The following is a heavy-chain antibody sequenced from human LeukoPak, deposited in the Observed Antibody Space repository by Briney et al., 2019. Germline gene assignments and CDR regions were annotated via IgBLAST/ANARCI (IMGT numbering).Heavy chain of an antibody. CDR1: GGTLSTYA. CDR3: ARDPRYCIGDSCYPNAFDV. V-gene: IGHV1-69*05. D-gene: IGHD2-15*01. CDR2: VIPIFETT. Sequence: SVKVSRKPSGGTLSTYAINWLRQAPRAGLEGMGRVIPIFETTTYSQKFQASVTITTAESSSTAYMEFSSLRSEDTAMYYCARDPRYCIGDSCYPNAFDVWGQGTMVTISS. J-gene: IGHJ3*01.